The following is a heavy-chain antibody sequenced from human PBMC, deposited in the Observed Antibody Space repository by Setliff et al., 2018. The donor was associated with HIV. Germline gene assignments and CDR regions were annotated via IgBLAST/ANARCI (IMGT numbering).Heavy chain of an antibody. J-gene: IGHJ4*02. CDR2: IYYSGST. D-gene: IGHD3-22*01. V-gene: IGHV4-59*08. CDR3: TRGYDSSGYAFDS. CDR1: GGSISSYY. Sequence: SETLSLTCTVSGGSISSYYWSWIRQPPGKGLEWIGYIYYSGSTNYNPSLKSRVTISVDTSKNQFSLKLSSVTAADTAVYYCTRGYDSSGYAFDSWGQGTLVTVSS.